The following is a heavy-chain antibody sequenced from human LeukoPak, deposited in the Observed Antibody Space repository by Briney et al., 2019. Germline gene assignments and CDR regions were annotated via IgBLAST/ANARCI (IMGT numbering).Heavy chain of an antibody. CDR2: IYYSGRT. J-gene: IGHJ4*02. Sequence: PSETLSLTCTVSGGSISSYYWSWIRQPPGKGLEWIGYIYYSGRTNYNPSLKSRVTISVDTSKNQFSLKLSSVTAADTAVYYCARLMVRGAAYFDYWGQGTLVTVSS. D-gene: IGHD3-10*01. V-gene: IGHV4-59*01. CDR1: GGSISSYY. CDR3: ARLMVRGAAYFDY.